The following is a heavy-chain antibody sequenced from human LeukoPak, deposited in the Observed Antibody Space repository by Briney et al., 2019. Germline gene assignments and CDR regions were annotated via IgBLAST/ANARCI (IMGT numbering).Heavy chain of an antibody. CDR2: ISYDGSDK. J-gene: IGHJ4*02. Sequence: GRSLRLSCAASGFTFSNCGMQWVRQAPGKGLEWVAVISYDGSDKYYADSVKGRFTISRDNSKNTLYLQMNSLRAEDTAVYYCARGPTDIVVVVAATDLHFDYWGQGTLVTVSS. D-gene: IGHD2-15*01. V-gene: IGHV3-30*03. CDR1: GFTFSNCG. CDR3: ARGPTDIVVVVAATDLHFDY.